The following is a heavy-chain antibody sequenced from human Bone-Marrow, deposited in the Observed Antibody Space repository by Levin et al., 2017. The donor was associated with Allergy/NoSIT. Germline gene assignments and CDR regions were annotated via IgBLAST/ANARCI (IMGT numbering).Heavy chain of an antibody. Sequence: GGSLRLSCAASGFTFSRYSMNWVRQAPGRGLEWVSYISRSSSTISYADSVKGRFTISRDNAKNSLYLQMNSLRDEDTAVYYCARPDCSGTSCYYFFDDGGQGAGGT. V-gene: IGHV3-48*02. CDR3: ARPDCSGTSCYYFFDD. CDR2: ISRSSSTI. CDR1: GFTFSRYS. J-gene: IGHJ4*02. D-gene: IGHD2-2*01.